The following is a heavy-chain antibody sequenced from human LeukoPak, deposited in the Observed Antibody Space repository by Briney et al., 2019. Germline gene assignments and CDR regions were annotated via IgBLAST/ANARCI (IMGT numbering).Heavy chain of an antibody. CDR3: ARDRGLELLNY. CDR2: ISSSGSTI. Sequence: GGSLRLSCAASGFTFSSYAMSWVRQAPGKGLEWVSYISSSGSTIYYADSVKGRFTISRDNAKNSLYLQMNSLRAEDTAVYYCARDRGLELLNYWGQGTLVTVSS. CDR1: GFTFSSYA. D-gene: IGHD1-7*01. V-gene: IGHV3-48*03. J-gene: IGHJ4*02.